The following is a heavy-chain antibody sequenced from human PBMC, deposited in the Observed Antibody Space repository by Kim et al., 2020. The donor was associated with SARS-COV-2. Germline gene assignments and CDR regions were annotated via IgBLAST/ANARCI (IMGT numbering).Heavy chain of an antibody. D-gene: IGHD5-12*01. V-gene: IGHV4-34*01. CDR3: ARGRWLPLTLDY. Sequence: YNPSLKSRVTISVDTSKNQFSLKLSSVTAADTAVYYCARGRWLPLTLDYWGQGTLVTVSS. J-gene: IGHJ4*02.